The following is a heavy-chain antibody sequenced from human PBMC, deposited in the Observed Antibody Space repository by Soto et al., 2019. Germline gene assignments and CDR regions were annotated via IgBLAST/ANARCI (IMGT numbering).Heavy chain of an antibody. D-gene: IGHD1-26*01. CDR3: ARALGTTSGVYYARWS. J-gene: IGHJ5*01. CDR1: GYTFTNYA. V-gene: IGHV1-3*01. CDR2: INPGTGNT. Sequence: QVQLVQSGAEVMKPGASVKVSCKASGYTFTNYAIHWVRQAPAQRPEWMGWINPGTGNTKYAQSFQGRVTFIRDASATTVHMEMTSLTSADTALYYCARALGTTSGVYYARWSWGQGSLVTVSS.